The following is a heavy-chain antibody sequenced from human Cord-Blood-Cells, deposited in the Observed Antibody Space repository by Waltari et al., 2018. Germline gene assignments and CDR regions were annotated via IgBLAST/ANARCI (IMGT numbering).Heavy chain of an antibody. D-gene: IGHD3-10*01. V-gene: IGHV1-2*02. CDR2: INPNSGGT. J-gene: IGHJ3*02. CDR1: GSTFTGYS. CDR3: ARRSGVRAFDI. Sequence: QVPLVQSGAEVKKPGAPVQVSCKASGSTFTGYSMSWVRQAPGQGLEWMGWINPNSGGTNYAQKFQGRVTMTRDTSISTAYMELSRLRSDDTAVYYCARRSGVRAFDIWGQGTMVTVSS.